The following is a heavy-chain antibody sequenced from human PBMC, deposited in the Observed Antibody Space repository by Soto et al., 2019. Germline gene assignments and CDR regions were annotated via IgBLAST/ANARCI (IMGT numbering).Heavy chain of an antibody. V-gene: IGHV1-69*13. CDR1: GGTFSSYA. J-gene: IGHJ4*02. D-gene: IGHD3-3*01. CDR3: ARDRVTIFGVVIRHFDY. Sequence: ALVKVSCKASGGTFSSYAISWVRQAPGQGLEWMGGIIPIFGTANYAQKFQGRVTITADESTSTAYMELSSLRSEDTAVYYCARDRVTIFGVVIRHFDYWGQGTLVTVSS. CDR2: IIPIFGTA.